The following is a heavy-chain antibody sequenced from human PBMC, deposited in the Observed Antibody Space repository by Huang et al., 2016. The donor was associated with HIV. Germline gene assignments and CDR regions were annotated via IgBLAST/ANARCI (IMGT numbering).Heavy chain of an antibody. D-gene: IGHD2-2*01. CDR1: GYTFNGYW. CDR2: IYPGDSDT. J-gene: IGHJ3*02. CDR3: ARQGVGDFVVEPTGLGAFDI. Sequence: EVQLVQSGAVVKKPGESLKISCKGSGYTFNGYWIGWVRQMPGKGLEWMGIIYPGDSDTTDSPAFQGQVTISADKSISTAYLQWSGLKASDIAMYYCARQGVGDFVVEPTGLGAFDIWGQGTMVTVSS. V-gene: IGHV5-51*01.